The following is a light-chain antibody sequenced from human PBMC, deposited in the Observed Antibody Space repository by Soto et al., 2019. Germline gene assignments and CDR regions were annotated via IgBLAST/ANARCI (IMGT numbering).Light chain of an antibody. Sequence: EIVLTQSPATLSLSPVERATLSCRASQSVSSYLAWYQQKPGQAPRLLIYDASNRATGIPARFSGSGSGTDFTLTISSLEPEDFAVYYCQQRSNWPTFGQETKVDI. J-gene: IGKJ1*01. CDR2: DAS. V-gene: IGKV3-11*01. CDR3: QQRSNWPT. CDR1: QSVSSY.